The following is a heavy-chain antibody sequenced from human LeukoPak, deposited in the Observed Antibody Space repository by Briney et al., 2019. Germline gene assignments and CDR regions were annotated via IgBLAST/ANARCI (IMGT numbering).Heavy chain of an antibody. CDR2: ISGSGGST. J-gene: IGHJ4*02. CDR3: AKEREYSSGWSPRTFDY. CDR1: GFTFSSYA. D-gene: IGHD6-19*01. V-gene: IGHV3-23*01. Sequence: PGGSLSLSCAASGFTFSSYAMSWVRQAPGKGLEWVSAISGSGGSTYYADSVKGRFTISRDNSKNTLYLQMNSLRAEDTAVYYCAKEREYSSGWSPRTFDYWGQGTLVTVSS.